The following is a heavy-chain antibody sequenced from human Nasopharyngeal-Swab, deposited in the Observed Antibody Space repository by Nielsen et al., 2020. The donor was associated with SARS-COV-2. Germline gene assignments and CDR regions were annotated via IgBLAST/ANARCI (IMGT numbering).Heavy chain of an antibody. J-gene: IGHJ4*02. Sequence: WIRQPPGKGLEWIGSIYYSGSTYYNPSLKSRVTISVDTSKNQFSPKLSSVTAADTAVYYCASIAAAGAPGYWGQGTLVTVPS. V-gene: IGHV4-39*01. CDR2: IYYSGST. CDR3: ASIAAAGAPGY. D-gene: IGHD6-13*01.